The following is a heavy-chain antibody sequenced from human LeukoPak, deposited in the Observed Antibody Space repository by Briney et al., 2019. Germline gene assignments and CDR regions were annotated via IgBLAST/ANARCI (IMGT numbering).Heavy chain of an antibody. D-gene: IGHD3-22*01. V-gene: IGHV4-34*01. CDR3: ARADYDSSTDY. CDR2: INHGGST. CDR1: GGSFSGDF. J-gene: IGHJ4*02. Sequence: SETLSLTCAVYGGSFSGDFWSWIRQSPGKGLEWIGEINHGGSTTYNPSLKSRVTISVDTSKNQFSLKLSSVTAADTAVYYCARADYDSSTDYWGQGTLVTVSS.